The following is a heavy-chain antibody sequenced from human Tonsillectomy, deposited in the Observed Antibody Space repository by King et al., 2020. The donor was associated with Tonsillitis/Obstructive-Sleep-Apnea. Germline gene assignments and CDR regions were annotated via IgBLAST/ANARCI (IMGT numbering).Heavy chain of an antibody. J-gene: IGHJ4*01. D-gene: IGHD2-15*01. CDR1: GGSFSGXY. CDR2: INHSGXT. CDR3: ARNIVVVVAATDPFDY. V-gene: IGHV4-34*01. Sequence: VQLQQWGAGLLKPSETLSLXCAVXGGSFSGXYWSXIXXPPGKGLEWXGXINHSGXTNYNASLKIRVTISLDTSKNQFSLKLSSVTAADTAVYYCARNIVVVVAATDPFDYWGXGTLVTVSS.